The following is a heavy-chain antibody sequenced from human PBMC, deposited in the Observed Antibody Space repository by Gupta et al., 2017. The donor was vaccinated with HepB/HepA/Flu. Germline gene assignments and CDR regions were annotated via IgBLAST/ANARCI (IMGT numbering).Heavy chain of an antibody. J-gene: IGHJ6*02. CDR2: IYHSGST. Sequence: QVQLQESGPGLVKPSGTLSLTCAVSGGSISSSNWWSWVCPPPGKGLEWIGEIYHSGSTNDNPSLKSRVTISVDKSKNQFSLKLSSVTAADTAVYYCARDSAVAAKNYYYYGMDVWGQGTTVTVSS. V-gene: IGHV4-4*02. CDR1: GGSISSSNW. D-gene: IGHD6-19*01. CDR3: ARDSAVAAKNYYYYGMDV.